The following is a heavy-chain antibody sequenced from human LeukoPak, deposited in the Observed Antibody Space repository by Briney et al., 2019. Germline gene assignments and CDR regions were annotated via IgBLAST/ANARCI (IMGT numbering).Heavy chain of an antibody. D-gene: IGHD3-3*01. V-gene: IGHV3-30-3*01. CDR3: ARDSDFWSGYPPNYYYYYMDV. CDR2: ISYDGSNK. J-gene: IGHJ6*03. CDR1: GFTFSSYA. Sequence: GGSLRLSCAASGFTFSSYAMHWVRQAPGKGLEWVAVISYDGSNKYHADSVKGRFTISRDNSKNTLYLQMNSLRAEDTAVYYCARDSDFWSGYPPNYYYYYMDVWGKGTTVTVSS.